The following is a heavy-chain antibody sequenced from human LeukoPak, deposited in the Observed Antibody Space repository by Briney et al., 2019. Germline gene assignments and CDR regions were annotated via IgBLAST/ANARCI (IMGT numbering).Heavy chain of an antibody. Sequence: GGSLRLSCAASGFTFSSFAMTWVRQAPGKGLEWVSSISGSHVSTYYTDSVKGRFTISRDNSRNTLYLQMNSLRAEKTAVYYWTKDPNGDYVGAFDRWGQGTLVTVSS. CDR2: ISGSHVST. D-gene: IGHD4-17*01. CDR1: GFTFSSFA. V-gene: IGHV3-23*01. CDR3: TKDPNGDYVGAFDR. J-gene: IGHJ5*02.